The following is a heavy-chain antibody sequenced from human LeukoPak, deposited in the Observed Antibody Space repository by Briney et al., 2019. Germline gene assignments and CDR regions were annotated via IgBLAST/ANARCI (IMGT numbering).Heavy chain of an antibody. J-gene: IGHJ4*02. CDR1: GYTFTDYY. CDR3: ATGKYDSSGYYYFY. Sequence: ASVKASCKVSGYTFTDYYMHWVQQAPGKGLEWMGLVDPEDGETIYAEKFQGRVTITADTSTDTAYMELSSLRSEDTAVYYCATGKYDSSGYYYFYWGQGTLVTVSS. D-gene: IGHD3-22*01. V-gene: IGHV1-69-2*01. CDR2: VDPEDGET.